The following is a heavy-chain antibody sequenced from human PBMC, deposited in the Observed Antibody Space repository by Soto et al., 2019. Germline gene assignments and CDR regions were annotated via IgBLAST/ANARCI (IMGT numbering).Heavy chain of an antibody. V-gene: IGHV3-30*18. CDR3: AKSVFTYYYYYGIDV. CDR2: ISYDGSNK. D-gene: IGHD1-20*01. J-gene: IGHJ6*02. CDR1: VFTFSSYG. Sequence: GGSLRLSCAASVFTFSSYGMHWVRQAPGKGLEWVAVISYDGSNKYSTDSVKGRVTISRDNSKNTLYLQMNSLRAEDTAVYYCAKSVFTYYYYYGIDVWGQGTTVTVSS.